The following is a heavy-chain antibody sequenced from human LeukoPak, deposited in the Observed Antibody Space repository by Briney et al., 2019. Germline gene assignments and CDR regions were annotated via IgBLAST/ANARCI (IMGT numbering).Heavy chain of an antibody. Sequence: SETLSLTCTVSGGSISSSSYYWGWIRQPPGKGLEWIGSIYYSGSTYYNPSLKSRVTISVDTSKNQFSLKLNSMTAADTAVYYCARHGVVTDYYYYYYMDVWGKGTTVTVSS. D-gene: IGHD3-3*01. CDR2: IYYSGST. CDR1: GGSISSSSYY. V-gene: IGHV4-39*01. CDR3: ARHGVVTDYYYYYYMDV. J-gene: IGHJ6*03.